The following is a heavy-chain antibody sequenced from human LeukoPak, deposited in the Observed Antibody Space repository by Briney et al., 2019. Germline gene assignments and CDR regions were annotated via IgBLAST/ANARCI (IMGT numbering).Heavy chain of an antibody. CDR1: GGSFSGYY. CDR3: ARGADGVSSNSRGWFDP. Sequence: ETLSLTCAVYGGSFSGYYWSWIRKPPGKGLEWVSSISTSSSYIYYADSVRGRFTISRDNAKNSLYLQMNSLRAEDTAVYSCARGADGVSSNSRGWFDPWGQGTLVTVSS. J-gene: IGHJ5*02. CDR2: ISTSSSYI. V-gene: IGHV3-21*01. D-gene: IGHD2-15*01.